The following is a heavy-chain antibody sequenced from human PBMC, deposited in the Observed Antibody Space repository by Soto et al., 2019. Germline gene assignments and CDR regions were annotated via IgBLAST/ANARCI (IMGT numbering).Heavy chain of an antibody. Sequence: GSLRLSCAASGFTFSSYSMNWVRQAPGKGLEWVSSISSSSSYIYYADSVKGRFTISRDNAKNSLYLQMNSLRAEDTAVYYCARVPGTTFYYYYGMDVWGQGTTVTVSS. CDR1: GFTFSSYS. CDR3: ARVPGTTFYYYYGMDV. CDR2: ISSSSSYI. V-gene: IGHV3-21*01. J-gene: IGHJ6*02. D-gene: IGHD1-7*01.